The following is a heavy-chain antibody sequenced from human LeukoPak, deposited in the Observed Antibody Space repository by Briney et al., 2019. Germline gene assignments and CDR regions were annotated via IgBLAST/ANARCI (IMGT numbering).Heavy chain of an antibody. CDR3: ARDSITHAKYQLPLDY. D-gene: IGHD2-2*01. Sequence: GGSLRLSCAASGFTFDDYGMSWVRQAPGKGLEWVSGINWNGGSTGYADSVKGRFTISRDNAKNSLYLQMNSLRAEDTALYYCARDSITHAKYQLPLDYWGQGTLVTVSS. V-gene: IGHV3-20*04. CDR2: INWNGGST. J-gene: IGHJ4*02. CDR1: GFTFDDYG.